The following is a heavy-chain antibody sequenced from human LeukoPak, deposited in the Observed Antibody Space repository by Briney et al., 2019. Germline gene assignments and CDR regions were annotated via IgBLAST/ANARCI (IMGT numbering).Heavy chain of an antibody. D-gene: IGHD3-10*01. CDR1: GGTFSSYA. J-gene: IGHJ4*02. Sequence: SVKVSCKASGGTFSSYAISWVRQAPGQGLEWMGRIIPILGIANYAQRFQGRVTITADKSTSTAHMELSSLRSEDTAVYYCAREGTNSMVRGVILDYWGQGTLVTVSS. CDR3: AREGTNSMVRGVILDY. CDR2: IIPILGIA. V-gene: IGHV1-69*04.